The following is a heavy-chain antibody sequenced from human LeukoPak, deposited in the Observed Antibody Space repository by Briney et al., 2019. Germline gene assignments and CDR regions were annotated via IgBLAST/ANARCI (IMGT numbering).Heavy chain of an antibody. D-gene: IGHD3-22*01. CDR3: AREDDSSGYYYGRFDQ. CDR1: GFTFSSFE. CDR2: ISTSGSTT. Sequence: GGSLRLSCAASGFTFSSFEMNRVRQAPGEGLEWVSYISTSGSTTYYADSVRGRFTISRDDAKNSVYLQMHSLRAEDTAVYYCAREDDSSGYYYGRFDQWGQGALVTVSS. J-gene: IGHJ4*02. V-gene: IGHV3-48*03.